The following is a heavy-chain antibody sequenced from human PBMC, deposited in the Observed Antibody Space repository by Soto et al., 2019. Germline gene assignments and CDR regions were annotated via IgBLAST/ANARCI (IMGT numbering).Heavy chain of an antibody. CDR3: ATDLPDCSGGTCYQAFDI. J-gene: IGHJ3*02. CDR2: IKSKSAGGTA. CDR1: GFTFNNAW. V-gene: IGHV3-15*01. D-gene: IGHD2-15*01. Sequence: GGSLRLSCEVSGFTFNNAWMSWVRQAPGKGLEWVGRIKSKSAGGTAEYAAPVKGRFTISRDDSQNTLYVQMNSLKTEDTAVYYCATDLPDCSGGTCYQAFDIWGQGTMVTVSS.